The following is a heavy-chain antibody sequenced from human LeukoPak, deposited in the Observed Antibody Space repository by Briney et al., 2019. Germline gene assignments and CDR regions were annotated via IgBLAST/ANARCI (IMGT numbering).Heavy chain of an antibody. CDR1: GYTFTSYY. D-gene: IGHD2-2*01. CDR2: INPNSGGT. CDR3: ARDQAPAVPAHNY. V-gene: IGHV1-2*02. J-gene: IGHJ4*02. Sequence: ASVTVSCKASGYTFTSYYLHWVRQAPGQGLEWMGWINPNSGGTNYAQKFQGRVTMTRDTSISTAYMELSSLRFDDTAVYYCARDQAPAVPAHNYWGGGTLVRVPS.